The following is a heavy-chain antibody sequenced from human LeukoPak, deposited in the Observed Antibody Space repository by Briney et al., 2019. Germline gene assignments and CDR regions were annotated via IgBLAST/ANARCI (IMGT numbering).Heavy chain of an antibody. CDR2: IIPIFGTA. D-gene: IGHD1-7*01. CDR3: ARGQTGTIDY. J-gene: IGHJ4*02. CDR1: GGTFSSYA. Sequence: SVKVSCKAPGGTFSSYAISWVRQAPGQGLEWMGRIIPIFGTANYAQKFQGRVTITTDESTSTAYMELSSLRSEDTAVYYCARGQTGTIDYWGQGTLVTVSS. V-gene: IGHV1-69*05.